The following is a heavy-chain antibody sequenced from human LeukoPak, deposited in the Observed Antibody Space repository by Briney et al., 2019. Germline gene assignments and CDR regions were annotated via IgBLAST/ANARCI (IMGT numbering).Heavy chain of an antibody. V-gene: IGHV3-48*03. J-gene: IGHJ5*02. CDR1: GFTFSSYE. D-gene: IGHD6-19*01. Sequence: GGSLRLSCAASGFTFSSYEMNWVRQAPGKGLEWVSYISSSGSAIYYADSVKGRFTISRDNAKNSLYLQMNSLRAEDTAVYYCARARTPGIAVAGTNWFDPWGQGTLVTVSS. CDR2: ISSSGSAI. CDR3: ARARTPGIAVAGTNWFDP.